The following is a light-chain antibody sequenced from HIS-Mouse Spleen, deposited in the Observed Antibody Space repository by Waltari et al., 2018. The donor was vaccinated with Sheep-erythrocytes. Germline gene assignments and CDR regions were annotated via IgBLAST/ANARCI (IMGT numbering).Light chain of an antibody. CDR1: QSISSY. Sequence: DIQMTQSPSPLSASVGDRVTITCRASQSISSYLNWYQQKPGKTPKLLIYAASRLQSGVPSRFSGSGSGTDFTLTISSLQPEDFATYYCQQSYSTPPLTFGGGTKVEIK. CDR3: QQSYSTPPLT. CDR2: AAS. J-gene: IGKJ4*01. V-gene: IGKV1-39*01.